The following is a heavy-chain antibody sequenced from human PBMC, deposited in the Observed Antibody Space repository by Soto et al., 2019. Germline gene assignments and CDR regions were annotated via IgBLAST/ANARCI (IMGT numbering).Heavy chain of an antibody. D-gene: IGHD5-18*01. J-gene: IGHJ4*02. V-gene: IGHV3-7*05. Sequence: EVQLVESGGGLVQPGGSLRLSCAASGFTFSSYWMSWVRQAPGKGLEWVANIKQDGSEKYYVDSVKGRFTISRDNAKNSLDLQMNSLRAEDTAVYYCAREYHAWIQLWYFDYWGQGTLVTVSS. CDR1: GFTFSSYW. CDR2: IKQDGSEK. CDR3: AREYHAWIQLWYFDY.